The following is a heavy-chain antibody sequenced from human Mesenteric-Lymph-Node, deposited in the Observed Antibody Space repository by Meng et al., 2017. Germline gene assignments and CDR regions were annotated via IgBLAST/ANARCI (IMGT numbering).Heavy chain of an antibody. Sequence: GESLKISCAASGFIFSSYWMSWVRQAPGKGLEWVANIKQDGSEKYYVDSVKGRFTISRDNAKNSLYLQMNSLRAEDTAVYYCARATPDYGDYAFSYWGQGTLVTVSS. CDR1: GFIFSSYW. CDR2: IKQDGSEK. CDR3: ARATPDYGDYAFSY. J-gene: IGHJ4*02. V-gene: IGHV3-7*01. D-gene: IGHD4-17*01.